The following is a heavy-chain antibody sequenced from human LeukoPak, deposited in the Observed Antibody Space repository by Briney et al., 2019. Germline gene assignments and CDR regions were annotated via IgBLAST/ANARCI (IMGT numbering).Heavy chain of an antibody. D-gene: IGHD3-16*01. V-gene: IGHV3-21*01. CDR2: ISSSSSYI. CDR3: ARGGDKRLARNWFDP. Sequence: PGGSLRLSCAASGFTFSSYSMNWVRQAPGKGLEWVSSISSSSSYIYYADSVKGRFTVSRDDATNSVYLEMNSLRAEDTAVYYCARGGDKRLARNWFDPWGQGTVVTVSS. J-gene: IGHJ5*02. CDR1: GFTFSSYS.